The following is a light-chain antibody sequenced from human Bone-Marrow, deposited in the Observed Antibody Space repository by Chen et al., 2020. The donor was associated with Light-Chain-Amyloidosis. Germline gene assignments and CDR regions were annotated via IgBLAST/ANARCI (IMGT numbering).Light chain of an antibody. J-gene: IGLJ2*01. Sequence: SYELTQPPSVSVSPGQTARITCSGDDLPTKYAYWYQQKPGQAPVLVIHRDTERPSGISERFSGSNSGTTATLTLSGVQAEDEADYPCQSADSSGTYEVIFGGGTKLTVL. CDR2: RDT. CDR3: QSADSSGTYEVI. CDR1: DLPTKY. V-gene: IGLV3-25*03.